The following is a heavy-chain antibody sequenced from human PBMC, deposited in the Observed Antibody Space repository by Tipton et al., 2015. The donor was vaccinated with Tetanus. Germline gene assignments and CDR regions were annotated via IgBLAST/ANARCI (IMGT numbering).Heavy chain of an antibody. CDR3: ARDVSVAGLRYFDV. J-gene: IGHJ3*01. CDR1: GYTFSTLG. V-gene: IGHV1-18*01. D-gene: IGHD3-9*01. CDR2: TTTYTGKR. Sequence: QLVQSGAEVKTPGASVKVSCKASGYTFSTLGITWVRQAPGQGLEWMGWTTTYTGKRNFAQKFQDRLTMTTDTSTNTAYMELRSLRSDDTAVDYCARDVSVAGLRYFDVWGQGILGTVSS.